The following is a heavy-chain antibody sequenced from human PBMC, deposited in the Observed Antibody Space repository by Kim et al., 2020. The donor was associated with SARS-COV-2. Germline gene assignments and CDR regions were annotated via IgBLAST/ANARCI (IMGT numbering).Heavy chain of an antibody. Sequence: GGSLRLSCAASGFTFSSYAMSWVRQAPGKGLEWVSVIYSGGSSTYYADSVKGRFTISRDNSKNTLYLQMNSLRAEDTAVYYCAKDGGNYYYGMDVWGQGTTVTVSS. CDR3: AKDGGNYYYGMDV. CDR1: GFTFSSYA. J-gene: IGHJ6*02. CDR2: IYSGGSST. D-gene: IGHD3-16*01. V-gene: IGHV3-23*03.